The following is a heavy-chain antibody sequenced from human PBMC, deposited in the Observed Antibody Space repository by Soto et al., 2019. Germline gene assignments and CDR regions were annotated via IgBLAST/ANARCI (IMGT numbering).Heavy chain of an antibody. V-gene: IGHV1-69*06. CDR2: IIPIFGTA. CDR3: AREWIVVVPAARLDYYGMDV. CDR1: GGTFSSYA. J-gene: IGHJ6*02. Sequence: ASVKVSCKASGGTFSSYAISWVRQAPGQGLEWMGGIIPIFGTANYAQKFQGRVTIIADKSTSTAYMELSSLRSEDTAVYYCAREWIVVVPAARLDYYGMDVWGQGTTVTVS. D-gene: IGHD2-2*01.